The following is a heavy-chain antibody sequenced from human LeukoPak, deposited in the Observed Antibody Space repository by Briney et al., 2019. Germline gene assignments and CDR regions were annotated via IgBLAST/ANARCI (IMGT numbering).Heavy chain of an antibody. Sequence: SETLSLTCAVYGGSFSGYYWSWIRQPPGKGLEWIGEINHSGSTNYNPSLKSRVTISVDTSKNQFSLKLSSVTAADTAVYYCARAQGIVGAPYYFDYWGQGTLVTVSS. CDR1: GGSFSGYY. D-gene: IGHD1-26*01. J-gene: IGHJ4*02. V-gene: IGHV4-34*01. CDR3: ARAQGIVGAPYYFDY. CDR2: INHSGST.